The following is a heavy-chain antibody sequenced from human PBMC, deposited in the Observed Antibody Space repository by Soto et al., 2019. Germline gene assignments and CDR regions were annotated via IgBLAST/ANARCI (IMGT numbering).Heavy chain of an antibody. Sequence: GGSLRLSCAASGFTFNIYEMIWVRQAPGKGLEWISYISSSGATTRYPDSVKGRFTISRDNARNSLYLQMNRLRVEDTGLYYCARGGTQPDFWGQGTLVTVSS. J-gene: IGHJ4*02. CDR1: GFTFNIYE. V-gene: IGHV3-48*03. D-gene: IGHD1-1*01. CDR2: ISSSGATT. CDR3: ARGGTQPDF.